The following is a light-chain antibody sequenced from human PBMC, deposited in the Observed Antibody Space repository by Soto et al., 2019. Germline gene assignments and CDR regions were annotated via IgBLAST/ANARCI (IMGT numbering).Light chain of an antibody. V-gene: IGLV2-14*01. J-gene: IGLJ1*01. CDR3: SSYTSSSTHNYV. CDR2: EVS. CDR1: SSDVGGYNY. Sequence: QSALTQPASVSGSPGQSITISCTGTSSDVGGYNYVSWYQQHPGKAPKLMIYEVSNRPSGVSNRFSGYKSGNTASLTISGIQAADEADYYCSSYTSSSTHNYVFGTGTKVTVL.